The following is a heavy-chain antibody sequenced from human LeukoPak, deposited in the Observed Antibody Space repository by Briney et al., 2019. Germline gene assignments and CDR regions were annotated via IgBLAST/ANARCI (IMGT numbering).Heavy chain of an antibody. D-gene: IGHD1-26*01. CDR1: GYTFTRYG. Sequence: ASVKVSCKASGYTFTRYGMSWVRQAPGQGLEWMGWISGSNGNTNYAQKLQGRVTMTTDTSTGTAYMELRSLRSDDTAVYYCARSGRGTYYYFDYWGQGTLVTVSS. CDR2: ISGSNGNT. J-gene: IGHJ4*02. CDR3: ARSGRGTYYYFDY. V-gene: IGHV1-18*01.